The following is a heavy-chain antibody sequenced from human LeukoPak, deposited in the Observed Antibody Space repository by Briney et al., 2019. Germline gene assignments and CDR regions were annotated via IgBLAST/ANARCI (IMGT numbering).Heavy chain of an antibody. D-gene: IGHD5-12*01. CDR3: AKPNSGYDH. CDR2: ISGSGGST. CDR1: GFTFSSYA. J-gene: IGHJ4*02. V-gene: IGHV3-23*01. Sequence: PGGSLRLSCAASGFTFSSYAMNWFAQPPGKGLEWVSAISGSGGSTYYADSVKGRFTISRDNSKNTLYLQMDSLRAEDTAIYYCAKPNSGYDHWGQGTLVTVSS.